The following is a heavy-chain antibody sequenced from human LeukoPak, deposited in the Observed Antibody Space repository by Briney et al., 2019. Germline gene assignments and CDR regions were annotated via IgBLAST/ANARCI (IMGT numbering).Heavy chain of an antibody. Sequence: GGSLRLSCAASGFTFSSYGMSWVRQPPGKGLEWVAVISYDGSNKYYADSVKGRFTISRDNSKNTLYLQMNSLRAEDTAVYYCAKDHRAAAGLFDYWGQGTLVTVSS. D-gene: IGHD6-13*01. V-gene: IGHV3-30*18. CDR2: ISYDGSNK. CDR1: GFTFSSYG. CDR3: AKDHRAAAGLFDY. J-gene: IGHJ4*02.